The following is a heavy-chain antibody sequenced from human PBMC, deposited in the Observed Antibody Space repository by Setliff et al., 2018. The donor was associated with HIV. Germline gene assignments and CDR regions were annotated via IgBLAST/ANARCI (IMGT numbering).Heavy chain of an antibody. CDR1: GYTFTSYY. J-gene: IGHJ4*02. CDR2: IHPSGGST. D-gene: IGHD3-10*01. CDR3: ATLWLLYYDF. V-gene: IGHV1-46*01. Sequence: ASVKVSCKASGYTFTSYYIHWVRQAPGQGLEWMGVIHPSGGSTSYAQSFQDRVTMTRDTSTSTVYMELSSLRSDDMAVYYCATLWLLYYDFWGQGTLVTVSS.